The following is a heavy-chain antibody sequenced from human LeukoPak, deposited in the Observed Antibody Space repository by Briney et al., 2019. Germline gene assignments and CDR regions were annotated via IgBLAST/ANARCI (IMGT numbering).Heavy chain of an antibody. J-gene: IGHJ4*02. Sequence: GGSLRLSCAASGFTFSSHAMGWVRQAPGEGLEWVSTVGASGAGTFYAGSVKGRFTISRDNSKNTVYLQVNSLRADDTAIYYCAKWFCREGTCPRHYDWWGQGTLVTVSS. D-gene: IGHD3-22*01. V-gene: IGHV3-23*01. CDR1: GFTFSSHA. CDR3: AKWFCREGTCPRHYDW. CDR2: VGASGAGT.